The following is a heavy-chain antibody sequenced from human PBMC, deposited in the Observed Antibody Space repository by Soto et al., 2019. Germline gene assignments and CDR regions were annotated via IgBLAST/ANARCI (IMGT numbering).Heavy chain of an antibody. V-gene: IGHV4-30-4*02. J-gene: IGHJ4*02. Sequence: SETLSLTCTVSGGSISSGDYYWSWIRQPPGKGLEWIGYIYYSGSTYYNPSLKSRVTISVDTSKNQFSLKLSSVTAADTAVYYCARSPPVFLVRGVHYFDYWGQGTLVTVSS. CDR2: IYYSGST. CDR1: GGSISSGDYY. D-gene: IGHD3-10*01. CDR3: ARSPPVFLVRGVHYFDY.